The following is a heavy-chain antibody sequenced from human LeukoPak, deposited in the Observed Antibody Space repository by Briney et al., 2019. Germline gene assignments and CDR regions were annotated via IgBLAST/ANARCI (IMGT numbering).Heavy chain of an antibody. CDR3: ARFYGGNSGMLPRATFDI. Sequence: ASETLSLTCAVYGGSFSGYYWSCIRQPPGKGLEWIGYIYYSGSTYYNPSLRSRVTISVDMSKNQFSLKLNSVTAADTAVYYCARFYGGNSGMLPRATFDIWGQGTMVTVSS. D-gene: IGHD4-23*01. CDR2: IYYSGST. J-gene: IGHJ3*02. V-gene: IGHV4-34*09. CDR1: GGSFSGYY.